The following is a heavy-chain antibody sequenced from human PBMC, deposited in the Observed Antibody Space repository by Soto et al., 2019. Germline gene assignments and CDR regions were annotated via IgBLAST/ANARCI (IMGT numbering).Heavy chain of an antibody. CDR3: ASWRGYSSSRRPQNIDY. D-gene: IGHD6-6*01. CDR1: SGSFRRFY. J-gene: IGHJ4*02. Sequence: AETLSITCAVSSGSFRRFYWTGIRESPRKGLDSLGDTNLVGIDNNNPNLKSRVRIPVDTSKSQFSLKISSATAADTAVYYCASWRGYSSSRRPQNIDYWGQGTLVT. CDR2: TNLVGID. V-gene: IGHV4-34*01.